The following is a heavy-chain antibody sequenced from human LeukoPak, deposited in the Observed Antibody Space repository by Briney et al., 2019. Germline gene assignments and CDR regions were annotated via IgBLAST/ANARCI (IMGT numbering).Heavy chain of an antibody. V-gene: IGHV3-33*08. CDR1: GFTSSSYG. Sequence: GGSLRLSCAASGFTSSSYGMHWVRQAPGKGLEWVAVIWYDGSNKYYADSVKGRFTISRDNSKNTLYLQMNSLRAEDTAVYYCARDDYYDSSGPDYWGQGTLVTVSS. CDR2: IWYDGSNK. J-gene: IGHJ4*02. D-gene: IGHD3-22*01. CDR3: ARDDYYDSSGPDY.